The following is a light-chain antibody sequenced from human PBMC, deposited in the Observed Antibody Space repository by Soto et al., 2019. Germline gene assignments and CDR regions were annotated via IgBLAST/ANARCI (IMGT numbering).Light chain of an antibody. CDR3: QQYGSSPIT. CDR1: QSVSSSY. CDR2: GAS. V-gene: IGKV3-20*01. Sequence: EIVLTQSPGTLSLSPGERATLSCRASQSVSSSYLAWYQQKPGQAPRLLIYGASSRTTGIPDRFSGSGSGTDFTLTISRLEPEDFAVYFCQQYGSSPITFGQGTRLEIE. J-gene: IGKJ5*01.